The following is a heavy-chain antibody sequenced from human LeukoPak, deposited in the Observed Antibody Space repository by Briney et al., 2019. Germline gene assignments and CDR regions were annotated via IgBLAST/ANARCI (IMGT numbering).Heavy chain of an antibody. Sequence: GESLKISCKGSGYTFTSYWIGWMRQMPGKGLEWMGIIYPGDSDTRYSPSFPGQVTISDDKPIITADQQWSSLKASDIAMYYCARLPSVRGIDLYFDYWGQGTLVTVSS. CDR1: GYTFTSYW. J-gene: IGHJ4*02. CDR2: IYPGDSDT. D-gene: IGHD3-10*01. V-gene: IGHV5-51*01. CDR3: ARLPSVRGIDLYFDY.